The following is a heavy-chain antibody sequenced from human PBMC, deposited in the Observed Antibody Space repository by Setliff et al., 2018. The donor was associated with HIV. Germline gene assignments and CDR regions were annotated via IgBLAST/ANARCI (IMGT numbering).Heavy chain of an antibody. CDR1: HYAVNSEYY. J-gene: IGHJ5*02. Sequence: TLSLTCAVSHYAVNSEYYWAWIRQPPGKGLETPGRDLEWIGHIYHSGSTYYNPSLRSRVTMSIDTSKNQFSLKLNSVTAADTAVYYCARGWLHFGADILRFDPWGQGLLVTVAS. CDR3: ARGWLHFGADILRFDP. V-gene: IGHV4-38-2*01. CDR2: IYHSGST. D-gene: IGHD3-3*02.